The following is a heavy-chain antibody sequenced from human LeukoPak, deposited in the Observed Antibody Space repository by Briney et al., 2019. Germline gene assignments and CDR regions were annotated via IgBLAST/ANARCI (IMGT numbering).Heavy chain of an antibody. CDR1: GGTFSSYA. J-gene: IGHJ3*02. CDR3: ARGIVPAAIRGAFDI. CDR2: IIPIFGTA. V-gene: IGHV1-69*05. D-gene: IGHD2-2*02. Sequence: GASVKVSCKASGGTFSSYAISWVRQAPGQGLEWMGGIIPIFGTANYAQKFQGRVTTTTDESTSTAYMELSSLRSEDTAVYYCARGIVPAAIRGAFDIWGQGTMVTVSS.